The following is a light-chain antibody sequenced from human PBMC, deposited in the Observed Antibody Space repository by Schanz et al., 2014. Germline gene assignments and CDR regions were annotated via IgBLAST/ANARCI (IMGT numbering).Light chain of an antibody. CDR3: MQAVQAPFT. V-gene: IGKV2-28*01. Sequence: DIVMTQSPLSLPVTPGAPASISCRSSQGLLHSDGYNYLDWYLQKPGQSPQLLIFLGSNRASGAPDRFSGSGSGTDFTLKISRVEADDVGVYYCMQAVQAPFTFGPGTKVDIK. J-gene: IGKJ3*01. CDR2: LGS. CDR1: QGLLHSDGYNY.